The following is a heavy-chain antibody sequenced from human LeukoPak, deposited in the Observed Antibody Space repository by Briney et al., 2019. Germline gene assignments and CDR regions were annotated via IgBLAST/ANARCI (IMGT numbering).Heavy chain of an antibody. D-gene: IGHD6-19*01. CDR2: INHSGST. Sequence: SETLSLTCAVYGGSFSGYYWSWIRQSPGKGLEWIGGINHSGSTNYNPSLKSRVTISVDTSKNQFSLKLSSVTAADTAVYYCARAGGWSPYNWFDPWGQGTLVTVSS. CDR3: ARAGGWSPYNWFDP. J-gene: IGHJ5*02. CDR1: GGSFSGYY. V-gene: IGHV4-34*01.